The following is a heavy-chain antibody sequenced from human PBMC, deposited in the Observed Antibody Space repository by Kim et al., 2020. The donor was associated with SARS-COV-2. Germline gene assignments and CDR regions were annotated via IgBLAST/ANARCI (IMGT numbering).Heavy chain of an antibody. J-gene: IGHJ5*02. CDR3: ASRRGSSSLGYNWFDP. D-gene: IGHD6-13*01. V-gene: IGHV4-39*07. CDR2: IYYSGST. Sequence: SDTLSLTCTVSGGSISSSSYYWGWIRQPPGQGLEWIGSIYYSGSTYYNPSLKSRVTISVDTSKNQFSLKLSSVTAADTAVYYCASRRGSSSLGYNWFDPWGQGTLVTVSS. CDR1: GGSISSSSYY.